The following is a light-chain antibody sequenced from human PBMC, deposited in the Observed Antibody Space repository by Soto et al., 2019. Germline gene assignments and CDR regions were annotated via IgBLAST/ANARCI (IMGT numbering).Light chain of an antibody. CDR3: ASYAVSSVV. CDR2: EVS. J-gene: IGLJ2*01. V-gene: IGLV2-8*01. Sequence: QSALTQPPSASGSPGQSVTISCTGTSSDIGGYNYISWYQQHPGKAPKLMIYEVSKRPSGVPDRFSASKSGNPASLTVSGLQAEDEADYYCASYAVSSVVFGGGTKLTVL. CDR1: SSDIGGYNY.